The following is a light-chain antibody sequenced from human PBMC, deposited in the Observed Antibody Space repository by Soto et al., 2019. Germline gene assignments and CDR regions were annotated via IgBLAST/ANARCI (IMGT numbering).Light chain of an antibody. V-gene: IGKV3-20*01. J-gene: IGKJ1*01. Sequence: EVVLTQSPGTLSLSPGERATLSCRASQSVNSSSLAWYQQKPGQSPRLLIYGASSRASGIPDRCSGSGSGTDFSLNINRLEPEDFAVYYCQQYGSSLPWTFGQGTKVDIK. CDR1: QSVNSSS. CDR2: GAS. CDR3: QQYGSSLPWT.